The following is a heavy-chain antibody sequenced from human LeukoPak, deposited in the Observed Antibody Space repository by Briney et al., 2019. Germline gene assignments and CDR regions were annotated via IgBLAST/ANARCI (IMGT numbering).Heavy chain of an antibody. V-gene: IGHV4-34*01. Sequence: SETLSLTCAVYGGSFSGYYWSRIRQPPGKGLEWIGEINHSGSTNYNPSLKSRVTISVDTSKNQFSLKLSSVTAADTAVYYCARGDSSSPYPNKDAFDIWGQGTMVTVSS. D-gene: IGHD6-13*01. J-gene: IGHJ3*02. CDR3: ARGDSSSPYPNKDAFDI. CDR2: INHSGST. CDR1: GGSFSGYY.